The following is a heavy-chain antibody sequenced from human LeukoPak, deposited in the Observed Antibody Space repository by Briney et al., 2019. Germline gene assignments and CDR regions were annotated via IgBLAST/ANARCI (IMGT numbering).Heavy chain of an antibody. J-gene: IGHJ5*02. Sequence: SETLSLTCTVSGGSISSYYWSWIRQPPGKGLEWIGYIYYSGSTNYNPSLKSRVTISVDTSKNQFSLKLSSVTAADTAVYYCARHSPKLWLHFNWFDPWGQGTLATVSS. CDR2: IYYSGST. D-gene: IGHD5-18*01. V-gene: IGHV4-59*08. CDR1: GGSISSYY. CDR3: ARHSPKLWLHFNWFDP.